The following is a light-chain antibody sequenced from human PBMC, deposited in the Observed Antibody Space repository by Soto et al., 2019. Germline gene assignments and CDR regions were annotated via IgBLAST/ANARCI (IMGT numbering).Light chain of an antibody. CDR3: QQANSFPIT. CDR1: QDVGKW. CDR2: GAS. J-gene: IGKJ5*01. Sequence: DIQMTQSPSSVSASVGDRVTITCRASQDVGKWLAWYQQKPGKAPTLLIHGASSLQSGVPSRYSGSGSGTDFTLTISSLQPEDFATYYCQQANSFPITLGQGTRLEIK. V-gene: IGKV1-12*01.